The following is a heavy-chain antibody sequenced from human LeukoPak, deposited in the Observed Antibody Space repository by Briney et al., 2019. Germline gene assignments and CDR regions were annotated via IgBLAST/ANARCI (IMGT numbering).Heavy chain of an antibody. J-gene: IGHJ4*02. CDR3: ARGPDRYDSSGYYVSDFDY. CDR1: GYTFTSYY. V-gene: IGHV1-46*01. Sequence: GASVKVSCKASGYTFTSYYMHWVRQAPGQGLEWMGIINPSGGSTSYAQKFQGRVTMTRDTSTSTVYMELSSLRSEDTAVYYCARGPDRYDSSGYYVSDFDYWGRGTLVTVSS. CDR2: INPSGGST. D-gene: IGHD3-22*01.